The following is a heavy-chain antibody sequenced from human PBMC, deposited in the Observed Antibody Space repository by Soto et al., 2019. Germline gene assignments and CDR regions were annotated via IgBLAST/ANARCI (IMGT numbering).Heavy chain of an antibody. D-gene: IGHD6-13*01. V-gene: IGHV3-30-3*01. CDR2: ISYDGSNK. CDR3: ARGGSSWLHYYYYYGMDV. Sequence: GGSLRLSCAASGFTFSSYAMHWVRQAPGKGLEWVAVISYDGSNKYYADSVKGRFTISRDNSKNSLYLQMNSLRAEDTAVYYCARGGSSWLHYYYYYGMDVWGQGTTVTVSS. CDR1: GFTFSSYA. J-gene: IGHJ6*02.